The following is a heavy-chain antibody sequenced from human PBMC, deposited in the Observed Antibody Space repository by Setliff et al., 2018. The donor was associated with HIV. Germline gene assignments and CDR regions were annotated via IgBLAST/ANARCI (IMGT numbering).Heavy chain of an antibody. CDR1: GGSISSYY. D-gene: IGHD3-10*01. J-gene: IGHJ4*02. CDR3: ARAYFGSGIYY. Sequence: KPSETLSLTCTVSGGSISSYYWSWIRQPPGKGLEWLGHIYSSGSTNYNPSLKSRVTISVDTSKNQFSLKLYPVTAADTAVYYCARAYFGSGIYYWGQGTLVTVSS. V-gene: IGHV4-4*09. CDR2: IYSSGST.